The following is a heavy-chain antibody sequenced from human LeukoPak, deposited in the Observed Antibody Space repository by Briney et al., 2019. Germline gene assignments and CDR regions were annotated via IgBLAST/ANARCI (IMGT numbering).Heavy chain of an antibody. Sequence: PGGSLRLSCAASGFTFSSYGMHWVRQAPGKGLEWVAFIRYDGSNKYYADSVKGRFTISRDNAKNSLYLQMNSLRAEDTAVYYCAGDYGDYPSGMDVWGQGTTVTVSS. CDR1: GFTFSSYG. J-gene: IGHJ6*02. D-gene: IGHD4-17*01. CDR3: AGDYGDYPSGMDV. V-gene: IGHV3-30*02. CDR2: IRYDGSNK.